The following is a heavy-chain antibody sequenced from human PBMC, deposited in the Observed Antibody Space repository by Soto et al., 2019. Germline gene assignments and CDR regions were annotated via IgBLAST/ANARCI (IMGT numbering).Heavy chain of an antibody. J-gene: IGHJ6*01. CDR2: SRNRVNSHTT. V-gene: IGHV3-72*01. D-gene: IGHD1-26*01. CDR3: TRGLLGGAPSYTFPGFDL. Sequence: EVQLVESGGGLVQPGGSLRLSCAASGFTFSDHYMDWVRQAPGKGLEWVARSRNRVNSHTTEYAASVKGRFTISRDESKSSLYLQMNSLKIEDTGVYYCTRGLLGGAPSYTFPGFDLWGQGAPVTVSS. CDR1: GFTFSDHY.